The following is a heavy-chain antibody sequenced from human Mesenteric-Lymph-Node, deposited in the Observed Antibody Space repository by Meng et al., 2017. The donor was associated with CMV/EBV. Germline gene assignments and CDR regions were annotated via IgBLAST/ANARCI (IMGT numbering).Heavy chain of an antibody. Sequence: SGGTFSGYAFSCVRQAPGPGLKWLGGIIPVFGPPNYAQKFQGRVTLTADKSTSTAYMELSSLRSDDTAVYYCARGRGYSNGQNYFDFWGQGTLVTVSS. CDR1: GGTFSGYA. CDR3: ARGRGYSNGQNYFDF. V-gene: IGHV1-69*06. J-gene: IGHJ4*02. CDR2: IIPVFGPP. D-gene: IGHD5-18*01.